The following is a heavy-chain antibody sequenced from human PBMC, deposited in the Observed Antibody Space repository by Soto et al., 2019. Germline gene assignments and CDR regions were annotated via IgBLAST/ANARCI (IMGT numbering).Heavy chain of an antibody. CDR1: GFTFSSYA. CDR2: ISGSGGTT. CDR3: AKPNLYCSSTSCYDY. V-gene: IGHV3-23*01. J-gene: IGHJ4*02. D-gene: IGHD2-2*01. Sequence: PGGSLRLSCAASGFTFSSYAVSWVRQAPGKGLEWVSVISGSGGTTYYADSVKGRFTISRDNSKNTLYLQMISLRAEDTAVYYCAKPNLYCSSTSCYDYWGQGTLVTVSS.